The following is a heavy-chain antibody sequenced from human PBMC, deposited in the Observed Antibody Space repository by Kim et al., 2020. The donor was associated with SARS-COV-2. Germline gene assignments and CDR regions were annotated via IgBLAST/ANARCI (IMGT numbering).Heavy chain of an antibody. V-gene: IGHV1-3*04. Sequence: ASVKVSCKASGYTFTSYNIHWVRQAPGQGLEWMGWISSGTGNTKYAQKFQGRVSITRDTSASTAYMELSSLGSEDTAVYYCARGGYGPAWGQGTLVNDCS. CDR2: ISSGTGNT. D-gene: IGHD5-18*01. CDR3: ARGGYGPA. J-gene: IGHJ4*02. CDR1: GYTFTSYN.